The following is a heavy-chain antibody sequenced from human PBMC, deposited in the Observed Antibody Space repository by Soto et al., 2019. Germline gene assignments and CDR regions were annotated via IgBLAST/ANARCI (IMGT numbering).Heavy chain of an antibody. V-gene: IGHV3-11*01. J-gene: IGHJ6*03. CDR1: GFTFSDYY. CDR3: ARAPRGSYYYYYYMDV. Sequence: PGGSLRLSCAASGFTFSDYYMSWIRQAPGKGLEWVSYISSSGSTIYYADSVKGRFTISRDNAKNSLYLQMNSLRAEDTAVYYCARAPRGSYYYYYYMDVWGKGTTVTVSS. CDR2: ISSSGSTI.